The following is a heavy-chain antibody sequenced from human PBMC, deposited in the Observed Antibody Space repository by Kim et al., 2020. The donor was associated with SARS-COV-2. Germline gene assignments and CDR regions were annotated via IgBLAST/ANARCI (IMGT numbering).Heavy chain of an antibody. CDR2: ISSSGSTI. CDR3: ARDGEKADTTGNYYYYGMDV. V-gene: IGHV3-48*03. CDR1: GFTFSSYE. J-gene: IGHJ6*02. Sequence: GGSLRLSCAASGFTFSSYEMNWVRQAPGKGLEWVSYISSSGSTIYYADSVKGRFTISRDNAKNSLYLQMNSLRAEDTAVYYCARDGEKADTTGNYYYYGMDVWGQWTTVTVSS. D-gene: IGHD4-4*01.